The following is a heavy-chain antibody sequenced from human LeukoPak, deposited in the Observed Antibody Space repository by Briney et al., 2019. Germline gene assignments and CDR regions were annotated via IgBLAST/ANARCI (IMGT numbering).Heavy chain of an antibody. J-gene: IGHJ5*02. V-gene: IGHV3-48*03. CDR2: ISSSGSTI. Sequence: PGGSLRLSCAASGFTFSSYEMNWVRQAPGKGLEWVSYISSSGSTIYYADSVKGRFTISRDNAMNSLYLQMNSLRAEDTAVYYCARDREYYDFWSGYQGWFDPWGQGTLVTVSS. CDR3: ARDREYYDFWSGYQGWFDP. D-gene: IGHD3-3*01. CDR1: GFTFSSYE.